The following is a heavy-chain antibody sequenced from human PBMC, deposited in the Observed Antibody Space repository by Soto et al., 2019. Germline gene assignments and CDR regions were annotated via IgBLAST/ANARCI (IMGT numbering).Heavy chain of an antibody. CDR2: IYYSGST. Sequence: PSETLSLTCTVSGGSISSGGYYWSWIRQHPGKGLEWIGYIYYSGSTYYNPSLKSRVTISVDTSKNQFSLKLSSVTAADTAVYYCARSIRDIVVVPAADYYYMDVWGKGTTVTVSS. D-gene: IGHD2-2*01. V-gene: IGHV4-31*03. CDR3: ARSIRDIVVVPAADYYYMDV. CDR1: GGSISSGGYY. J-gene: IGHJ6*03.